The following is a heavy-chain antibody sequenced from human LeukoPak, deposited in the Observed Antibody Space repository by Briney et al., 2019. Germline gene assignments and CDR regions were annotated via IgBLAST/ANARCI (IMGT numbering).Heavy chain of an antibody. CDR2: ISSSGSTI. D-gene: IGHD5-18*01. CDR3: ARDRVGYSYGPSFLYFDY. V-gene: IGHV3-48*03. CDR1: GFTFSSYE. J-gene: IGHJ4*02. Sequence: GGSLRLSCAASGFTFSSYEMNWVRQAPGKGLEWVSYISSSGSTIYYADSVKGRFTISRDNAKNSLYLQMNSLRAEDTAVYYCARDRVGYSYGPSFLYFDYWGRGTLVTVSS.